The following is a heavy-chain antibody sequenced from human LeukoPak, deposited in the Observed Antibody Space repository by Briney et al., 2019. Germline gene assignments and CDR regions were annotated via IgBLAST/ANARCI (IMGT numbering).Heavy chain of an antibody. D-gene: IGHD6-13*01. CDR1: GGSISSDY. J-gene: IGHJ4*02. Sequence: SETLSLTCTVSGGSISSDYWSWIRQPPGKGLEWIGHIYYSGGTNYNPSLKSRVTISVDTSKNQFSLKLSSVTAADTAVYYCARDRAAAAGFFDYWGQGTLVTVSS. CDR2: IYYSGGT. V-gene: IGHV4-59*01. CDR3: ARDRAAAAGFFDY.